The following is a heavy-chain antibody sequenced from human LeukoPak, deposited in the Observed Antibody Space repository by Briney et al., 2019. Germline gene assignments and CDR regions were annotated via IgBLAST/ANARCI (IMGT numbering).Heavy chain of an antibody. D-gene: IGHD3-3*01. J-gene: IGHJ4*02. CDR2: IYYSGST. CDR1: GGSISSYY. Sequence: PSETLSLTCTVSGGSISSYYWSWIRQPPGKGLEWIVYIYYSGSTNYNPSLKSRVTISVDTSKNQFSLKLSSVTAADTAVYYCARGEPYYDFWSGYYFDYWGQGTLVTVSS. V-gene: IGHV4-59*01. CDR3: ARGEPYYDFWSGYYFDY.